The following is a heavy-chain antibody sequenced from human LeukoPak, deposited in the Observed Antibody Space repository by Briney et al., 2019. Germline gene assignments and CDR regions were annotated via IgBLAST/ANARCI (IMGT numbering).Heavy chain of an antibody. J-gene: IGHJ5*02. V-gene: IGHV4-34*01. CDR1: GGSFSGCY. Sequence: ASETLSLTCAVYGGSFSGCYWSWIRQPPGKGLEWVGEINHSGSTNYNPSLKSRVTISVDTSKNQFSLKLSSVTAADTAVYYCARMYDWSGAWFDPWGQGSLVTVSS. D-gene: IGHD1-1*01. CDR3: ARMYDWSGAWFDP. CDR2: INHSGST.